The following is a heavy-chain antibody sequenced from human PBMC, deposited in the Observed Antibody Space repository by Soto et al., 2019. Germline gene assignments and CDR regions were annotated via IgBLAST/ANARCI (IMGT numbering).Heavy chain of an antibody. D-gene: IGHD4-17*01. J-gene: IGHJ2*01. CDR2: IGTAGDT. CDR1: GFTFSRYD. Sequence: GGSLRLSCAASGFTFSRYDMHWVRQAIGKGLEWVSAIGTAGDTYYPGSVKGRFTISRENARNSLYLHLNSLTAEDTAVYYCVRAPYDYGLYWYFDRWGRGTLVTVSS. CDR3: VRAPYDYGLYWYFDR. V-gene: IGHV3-13*01.